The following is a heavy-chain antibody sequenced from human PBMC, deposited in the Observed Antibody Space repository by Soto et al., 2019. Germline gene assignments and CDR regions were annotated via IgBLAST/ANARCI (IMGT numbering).Heavy chain of an antibody. J-gene: IGHJ4*02. D-gene: IGHD4-17*01. CDR2: ISYSGST. CDR1: GGSISSYY. Sequence: ASETLSLTCTVSGGSISSYYGSWIRQPPGKGLEWIGYISYSGSTNYNPSLKSRVTIDTSKNQFSLKLSSVTAADTAVYYCATLSVATVTPFFDYWGQGTLVTVS. CDR3: ATLSVATVTPFFDY. V-gene: IGHV4-59*01.